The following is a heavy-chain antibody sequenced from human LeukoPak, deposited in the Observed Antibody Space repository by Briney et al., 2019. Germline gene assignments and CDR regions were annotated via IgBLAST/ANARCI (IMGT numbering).Heavy chain of an antibody. CDR2: IYHSGST. CDR1: GDSISSSSYS. CDR3: AGLGYSYGFH. V-gene: IGHV4-39*01. D-gene: IGHD5-18*01. J-gene: IGHJ4*02. Sequence: SETLSLTCTVSGDSISSSSYSWGWIRQPPGKGLEWIGSIYHSGSTYYNPSLKSRVTISVDTSKNQFSLKLNSVTAADTAVYYCAGLGYSYGFHWGQGTLVTVSS.